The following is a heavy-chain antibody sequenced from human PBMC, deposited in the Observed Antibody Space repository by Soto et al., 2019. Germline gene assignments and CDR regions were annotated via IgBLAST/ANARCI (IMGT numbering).Heavy chain of an antibody. CDR3: ATVGSGGYKVGYYYGMDV. CDR1: GDGVSSNSAA. D-gene: IGHD6-19*01. CDR2: TYYRSKWYN. V-gene: IGHV6-1*01. J-gene: IGHJ6*02. Sequence: SQTLSLTCAISGDGVSSNSAAWNWIRQSPSKGLEWLGRTYYRSKWYNDYAVSVKSRITINPDTSKNPFTLQLKSVTPEDTAVYYCATVGSGGYKVGYYYGMDVWGQGTTVTVSS.